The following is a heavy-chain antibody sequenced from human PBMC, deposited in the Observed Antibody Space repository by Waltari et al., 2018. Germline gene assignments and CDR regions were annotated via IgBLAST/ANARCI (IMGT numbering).Heavy chain of an antibody. V-gene: IGHV3-7*04. CDR3: AGGGSDAFDI. CDR1: GFTFSSYW. Sequence: EVQLVESGGGLVQPGWSLRLSCAASGFTFSSYWMSWVRQAPGKGLEWVANIKQDGSGKYYVDSVKGRFTISRDNAKNSLYLQMNSLRAEDTAVYYCAGGGSDAFDIWGQGTMVTVSS. CDR2: IKQDGSGK. J-gene: IGHJ3*02.